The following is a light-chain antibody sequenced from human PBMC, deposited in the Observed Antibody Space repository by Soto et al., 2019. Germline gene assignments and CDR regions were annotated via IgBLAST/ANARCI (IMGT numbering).Light chain of an antibody. CDR3: QRYGSSGT. CDR2: GAS. V-gene: IGKV3-20*01. Sequence: EIVLTQSPGTLSLSPGERATLSCRASQSVSNNYLAWYQQKPGQAPRLLIYGASNRATGIPDRFSGSVSGTDFTLIISRLEPDDFEVYYCQRYGSSGTFGQGTKVEIK. CDR1: QSVSNNY. J-gene: IGKJ1*01.